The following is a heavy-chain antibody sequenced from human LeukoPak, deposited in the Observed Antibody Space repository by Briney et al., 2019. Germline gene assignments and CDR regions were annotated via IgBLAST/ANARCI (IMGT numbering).Heavy chain of an antibody. Sequence: SETLSLTCAVYGGSFIGYYWSWIRQPPGKGLECIGEINHSGSTNYNPSLKSRVTISVDTSKNQFSLKLSSVTAADTAVYYCAREGLYNFWSGTHYWYFDLWGRGTLVTVSS. V-gene: IGHV4-34*01. J-gene: IGHJ2*01. CDR2: INHSGST. D-gene: IGHD3-3*01. CDR1: GGSFIGYY. CDR3: AREGLYNFWSGTHYWYFDL.